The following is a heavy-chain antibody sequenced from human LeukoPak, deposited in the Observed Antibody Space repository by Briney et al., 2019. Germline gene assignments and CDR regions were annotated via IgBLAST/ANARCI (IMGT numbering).Heavy chain of an antibody. J-gene: IGHJ4*02. CDR3: AKTTIGYSSGRYPGWPVDY. CDR1: GLTFSSYW. D-gene: IGHD6-19*01. Sequence: GGSLRLSCAASGLTFSSYWMSWVRQAPGKGLEWVANIKQDGSEKYYVDSVKGRFTISRDNSKNTVYLQMNSLRAEDTAVYYCAKTTIGYSSGRYPGWPVDYWGQGTLVTVSS. V-gene: IGHV3-7*03. CDR2: IKQDGSEK.